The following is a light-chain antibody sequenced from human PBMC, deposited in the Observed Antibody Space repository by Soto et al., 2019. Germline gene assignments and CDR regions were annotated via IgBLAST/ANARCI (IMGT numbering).Light chain of an antibody. J-gene: IGKJ3*01. CDR3: QQRSNWPPFT. Sequence: EIVLTQSPATLSLSPGDRATLSCRASQTVSLYLAWYHHNPGQAPRLLIYDASTVATGTPARFSGSGSGTGFNRTLSILEPEDFEVAYYQQRSNWPPFTFGPGTKVDIK. V-gene: IGKV3-11*01. CDR1: QTVSLY. CDR2: DAS.